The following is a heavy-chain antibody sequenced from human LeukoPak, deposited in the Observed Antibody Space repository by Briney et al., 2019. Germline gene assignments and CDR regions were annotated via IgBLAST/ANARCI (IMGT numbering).Heavy chain of an antibody. CDR3: ARSGAYGGYVAPFGY. D-gene: IGHD5-12*01. V-gene: IGHV4-61*10. CDR1: GGSISSGSYY. J-gene: IGHJ4*02. CDR2: IYYSGST. Sequence: PSETLSLTCTVSGGSISSGSYYWSWIRQPAGKGLEWIGYIYYSGSTNYNPSLKSRVTISVDTSKNQFSLKLSSVTAADTAVYYCARSGAYGGYVAPFGYWGQGTLVTVSS.